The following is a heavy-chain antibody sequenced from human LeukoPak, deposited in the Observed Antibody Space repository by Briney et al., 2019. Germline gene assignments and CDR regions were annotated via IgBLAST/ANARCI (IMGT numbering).Heavy chain of an antibody. J-gene: IGHJ4*02. Sequence: PGGSLRLSCAASGFTISSYGMHWVRQSPGKGLEWVAVISSDGNTRYYADSVQGRFTISRDNSKNTLDLQMNSLRAEDTAVYYCAGKVASGYWGQGTLVTVSS. CDR1: GFTISSYG. CDR3: AGKVASGY. D-gene: IGHD5-12*01. CDR2: ISSDGNTR. V-gene: IGHV3-30*12.